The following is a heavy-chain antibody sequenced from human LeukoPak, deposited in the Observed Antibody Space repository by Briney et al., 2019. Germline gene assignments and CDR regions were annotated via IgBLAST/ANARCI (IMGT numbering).Heavy chain of an antibody. D-gene: IGHD3-22*01. V-gene: IGHV3-11*01. Sequence: TAGGSLRLSCAASGFTFSDYYMSWIRQAPGKGLEWVSYISSSGSTIYYADSVKGRFTISRDNAKNSLYLQMNSLRAEDTALYYCAKDQSPYYYDSSGPRGDAFDIWGQGTMVTVSS. CDR3: AKDQSPYYYDSSGPRGDAFDI. J-gene: IGHJ3*02. CDR2: ISSSGSTI. CDR1: GFTFSDYY.